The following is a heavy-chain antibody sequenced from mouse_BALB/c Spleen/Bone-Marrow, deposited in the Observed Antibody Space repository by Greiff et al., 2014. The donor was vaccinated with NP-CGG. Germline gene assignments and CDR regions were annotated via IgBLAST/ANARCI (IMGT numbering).Heavy chain of an antibody. CDR3: TRNYVSHYFDY. CDR1: GFNIKDTF. D-gene: IGHD1-1*01. J-gene: IGHJ2*01. V-gene: IGHV14-3*02. Sequence: VTLKESGAELVKPGASVKLSCAASGFNIKDTFIHWVKQRPEQGLEWIGSIDPANDNSKFDPKFQGKATLTADTSSNTAYLQLSSLTSEDTAVYFCTRNYVSHYFDYWGQGTTLTVSS. CDR2: IDPANDNS.